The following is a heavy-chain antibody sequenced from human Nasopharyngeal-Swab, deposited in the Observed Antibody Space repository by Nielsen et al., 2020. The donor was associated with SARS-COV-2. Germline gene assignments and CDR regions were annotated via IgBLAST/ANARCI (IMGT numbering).Heavy chain of an antibody. J-gene: IGHJ6*02. CDR1: GGSISSGGYY. V-gene: IGHV4-31*03. Sequence: SETLSLTCTVSGGSISSGGYYWSWIRQHPGKGLEWIGEINHSGSTNYNPSLKSRVTISVDTSKNQFSLKLNSVTAADTAVYYCARDSSVSIFGVVTSYGMDVWGQGTTVTVSS. D-gene: IGHD3-3*01. CDR3: ARDSSVSIFGVVTSYGMDV. CDR2: INHSGST.